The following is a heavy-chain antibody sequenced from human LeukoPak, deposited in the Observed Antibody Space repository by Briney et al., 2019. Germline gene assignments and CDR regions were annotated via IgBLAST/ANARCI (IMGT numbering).Heavy chain of an antibody. J-gene: IGHJ4*02. V-gene: IGHV5-51*01. Sequence: GESLEISCKGSGYSITNYWIAWVRQMPGKGLEWMGIIYPADSDTRYSPSFQGQVTISADKSISTAYLQWSSLKASDTAMYYCARRRYYCSSTSCYALDYWGQGTLVTVSS. CDR2: IYPADSDT. CDR1: GYSITNYW. CDR3: ARRRYYCSSTSCYALDY. D-gene: IGHD2-2*01.